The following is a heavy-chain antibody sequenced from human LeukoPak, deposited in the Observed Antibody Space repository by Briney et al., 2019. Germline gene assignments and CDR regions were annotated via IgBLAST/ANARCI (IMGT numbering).Heavy chain of an antibody. D-gene: IGHD3-10*01. CDR2: IKSETDGETT. CDR3: TTDLGTYYHGSQRLIPIDY. J-gene: IGHJ4*02. V-gene: IGHV3-15*01. Sequence: GGSLRLSCVDSGFTFTNAWMSWVRQAPGEGLEWIGRIKSETDGETTNYDEPVRGRFTISRDDSKSAVYLQMNSLKIEDTAVYYCTTDLGTYYHGSQRLIPIDYWGQGTLVTVSS. CDR1: GFTFTNAW.